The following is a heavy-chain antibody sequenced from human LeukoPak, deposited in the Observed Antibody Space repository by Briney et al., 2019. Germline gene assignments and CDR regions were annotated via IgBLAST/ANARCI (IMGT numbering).Heavy chain of an antibody. Sequence: SETLSRTCAVYGGSFSGYYWSWIRQPPGKGLEWIGEINHSGSTNYNPSLKSRVTISVDTSKNQFSLKLSSVTAADTAVYYCARGRRLGSGSYYNNYYYYGMDVGGQGTTVTVSS. J-gene: IGHJ6*02. CDR3: ARGRRLGSGSYYNNYYYYGMDV. CDR2: INHSGST. CDR1: GGSFSGYY. D-gene: IGHD3-10*01. V-gene: IGHV4-34*01.